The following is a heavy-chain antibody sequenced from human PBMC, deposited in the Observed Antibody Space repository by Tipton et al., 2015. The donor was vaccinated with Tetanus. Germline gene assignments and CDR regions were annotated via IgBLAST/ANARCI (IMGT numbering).Heavy chain of an antibody. D-gene: IGHD1-1*01. CDR2: TRNKAHSYTT. J-gene: IGHJ3*01. V-gene: IGHV3-72*01. CDR1: GFTFSDHY. Sequence: SLRLSCVVSGFTFSDHYMDWVRQAPGKGLEWVGRTRNKAHSYTTEYAASVKGRFTISRDDSKNSLYLQMNSLRAEDTAVYYCARLEEYTYGFDLWGQGTMVTVSS. CDR3: ARLEEYTYGFDL.